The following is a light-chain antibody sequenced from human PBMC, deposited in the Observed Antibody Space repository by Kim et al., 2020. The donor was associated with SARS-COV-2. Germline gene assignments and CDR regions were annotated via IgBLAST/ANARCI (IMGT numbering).Light chain of an antibody. J-gene: IGKJ1*01. V-gene: IGKV2-30*01. CDR3: MQGTQWPWT. Sequence: DVVMTQSPFSLPVSLGQPASISCRSSQSLVCNDVNTYLNWVQQRPGQSPKLLIYKASNRYSGVPDGFRGSGSGTDFTLNISRVEAEDVGVYYCMQGTQWPWTFGQGTKVDIK. CDR2: KAS. CDR1: QSLVCNDVNTY.